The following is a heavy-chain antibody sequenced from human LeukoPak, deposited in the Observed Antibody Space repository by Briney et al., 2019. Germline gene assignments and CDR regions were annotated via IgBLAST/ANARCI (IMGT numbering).Heavy chain of an antibody. D-gene: IGHD6-13*01. CDR3: ARRGTAAGISWYFDL. V-gene: IGHV4-39*07. J-gene: IGHJ2*01. Sequence: PPETLSLTCTVSGGSISSISYYWGWIRQPPGKGLEWIGSIYYSGSTYYNTSLKSRVAISVDTSKNQFSLKLSSVTAADTAVYYCARRGTAAGISWYFDLWGRGTLVTVSS. CDR1: GGSISSISYY. CDR2: IYYSGST.